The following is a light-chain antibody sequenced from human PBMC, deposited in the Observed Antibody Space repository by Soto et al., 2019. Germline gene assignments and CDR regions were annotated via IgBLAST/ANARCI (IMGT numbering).Light chain of an antibody. CDR2: EVS. V-gene: IGLV2-14*01. J-gene: IGLJ3*02. CDR3: SSYTSSSTLEWV. Sequence: QSALTQPASVSGSPGQPITISCTGTSSDVGGYNYVSWYQQHPGKAPKLMIYEVSNRPSGVSNRFSGSKSGNTASLTISGLQAEDEADYYCSSYTSSSTLEWVFGGGTKLTVL. CDR1: SSDVGGYNY.